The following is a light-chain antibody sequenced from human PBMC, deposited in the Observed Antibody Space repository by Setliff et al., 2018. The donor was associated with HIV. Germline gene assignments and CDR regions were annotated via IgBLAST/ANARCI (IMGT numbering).Light chain of an antibody. Sequence: QSVLTQPPSVYAAPGQKVTISCSGSSSNIGNNYVSWYQQFPGTAPKLFVYENNKRPSGIPDRVSGSKSGTSATLGITGLQTGDEADYYCGTWDSSLGAPVFGGGTK. V-gene: IGLV1-51*02. CDR2: ENN. J-gene: IGLJ3*02. CDR1: SSNIGNNY. CDR3: GTWDSSLGAPV.